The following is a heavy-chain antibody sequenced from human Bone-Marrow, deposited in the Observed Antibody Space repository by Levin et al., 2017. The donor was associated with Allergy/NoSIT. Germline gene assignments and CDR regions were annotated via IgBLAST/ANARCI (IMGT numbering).Heavy chain of an antibody. V-gene: IGHV1-2*05. CDR1: GYTFTGYY. D-gene: IGHD1-7*01. CDR2: LNPYSGAT. CDR3: ARGVTGTTWDFHYHMDV. Sequence: GESLKISCKASGYTFTGYYLHWVRQAPGQGLEWMGRLNPYSGATAYAQNFQGRVTLTRDTSIDTAYMELSRLTSDDTGLYFCARGVTGTTWDFHYHMDVWGKGTTVTVSS. J-gene: IGHJ6*03.